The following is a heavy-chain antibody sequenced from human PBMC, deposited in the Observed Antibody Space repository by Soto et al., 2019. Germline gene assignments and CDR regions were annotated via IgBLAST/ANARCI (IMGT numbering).Heavy chain of an antibody. CDR2: TYYSGST. CDR1: GGSFSGYY. Sequence: SETLSLTCAVYGGSFSGYYWSWIRQPPGKGLEWIGYTYYSGSTNYNPSLKSRVTISVDTSKNQFSLKLSSVTAADTAVYYCARNPYCGGDCSHFDYWGQGTLVTVSS. D-gene: IGHD2-21*02. CDR3: ARNPYCGGDCSHFDY. V-gene: IGHV4-59*01. J-gene: IGHJ4*02.